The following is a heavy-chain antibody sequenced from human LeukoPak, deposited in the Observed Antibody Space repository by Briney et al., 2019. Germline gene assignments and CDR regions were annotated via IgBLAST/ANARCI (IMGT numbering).Heavy chain of an antibody. D-gene: IGHD5/OR15-5a*01. Sequence: SETLSLTCTVSYGSISSNSYYWVWIRQPPGKGLEWIGSIYNGASTYYNPSLKSRVTISVDTSKNQFSLKLSSVTAADTAVYYCASLGLTTKYDYWGQGTLVTVSS. CDR3: ASLGLTTKYDY. CDR2: IYNGAST. V-gene: IGHV4-39*07. J-gene: IGHJ4*02. CDR1: YGSISSNSYY.